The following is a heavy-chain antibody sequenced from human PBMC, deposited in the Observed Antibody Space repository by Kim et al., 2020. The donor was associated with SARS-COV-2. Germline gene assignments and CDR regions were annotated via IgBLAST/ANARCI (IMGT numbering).Heavy chain of an antibody. V-gene: IGHV4-34*01. Sequence: NSNQPLKRRVTISVDTSKNQCYLKLSSVTAAGTAVYYCARGVPYGDFDYWGQGTLVTVSS. CDR3: ARGVPYGDFDY. J-gene: IGHJ4*02. D-gene: IGHD4-17*01.